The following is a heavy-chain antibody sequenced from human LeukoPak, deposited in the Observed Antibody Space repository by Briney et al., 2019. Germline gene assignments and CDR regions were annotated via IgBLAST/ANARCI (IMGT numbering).Heavy chain of an antibody. D-gene: IGHD5-18*01. V-gene: IGHV1-18*01. CDR1: GYTFTSYG. Sequence: ASVKVSCKASGYTFTSYGISWVRQAPGQGLEWMGWISAYNGNTNYAQKLQGRVTVTTDTSTSTAYMELRSLRSDDTAVYYCARGGYSYGLPWYYYYYMDVWGKGTTVTVSS. CDR3: ARGGYSYGLPWYYYYYMDV. CDR2: ISAYNGNT. J-gene: IGHJ6*03.